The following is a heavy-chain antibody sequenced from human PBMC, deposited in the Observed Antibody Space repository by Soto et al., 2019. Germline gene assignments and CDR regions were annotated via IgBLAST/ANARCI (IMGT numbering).Heavy chain of an antibody. CDR1: GGCISSGGYS. Sequence: QLQLQESGSGLVKPSQTLSLTCAVSGGCISSGGYSWSWIRQPPGKGLEWIGYIYHSGSTYYNPSLMRRVTLTVSRSNNQFSLKLSSVTATETAVHYCARRGHKLALGYWGQGTLVTVSS. D-gene: IGHD1-7*01. CDR2: IYHSGST. J-gene: IGHJ4*02. CDR3: ARRGHKLALGY. V-gene: IGHV4-30-2*01.